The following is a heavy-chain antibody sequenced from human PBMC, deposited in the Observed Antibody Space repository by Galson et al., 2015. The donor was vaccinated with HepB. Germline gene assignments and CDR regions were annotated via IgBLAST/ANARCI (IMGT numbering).Heavy chain of an antibody. CDR3: ARDFGGNSGYFDD. D-gene: IGHD4-23*01. J-gene: IGHJ4*02. Sequence: APGKGLEWVSSISGRSTYIYYADSVRGRFTISRDNSKNSLFLQMNSLRAEDTAFYYCARDFGGNSGYFDDWGQGTQVTVSS. V-gene: IGHV3-21*01. CDR2: ISGRSTYI.